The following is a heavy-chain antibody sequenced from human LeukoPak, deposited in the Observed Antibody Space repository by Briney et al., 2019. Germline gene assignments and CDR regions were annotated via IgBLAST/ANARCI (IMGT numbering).Heavy chain of an antibody. CDR1: GFTVSSNY. CDR3: ARDHSGGATYYFDY. J-gene: IGHJ4*02. D-gene: IGHD1-26*01. Sequence: GGSLRLSCAASGFTVSSNYMSWVRQAPGKGLEWVSVIYSGGSTYYADSVKGRFTIPRDNSKNTLYLQMNSLRAEDTAVYYCARDHSGGATYYFDYWGQGTLVTVSS. CDR2: IYSGGST. V-gene: IGHV3-66*02.